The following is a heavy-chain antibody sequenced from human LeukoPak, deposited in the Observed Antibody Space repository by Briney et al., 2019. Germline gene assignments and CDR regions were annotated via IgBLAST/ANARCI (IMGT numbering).Heavy chain of an antibody. J-gene: IGHJ6*03. CDR1: GYTFSSYD. V-gene: IGHV1-18*01. CDR2: ISAYNGNT. CDR3: ARATRSFYYYMDV. D-gene: IGHD6-19*01. Sequence: ASVKVSCKASGYTFSSYDISWVRQAPGQGLEWMGWISAYNGNTNYAQKLQGRVTMTTDASTSTAYMELRNLRSDDTALYYCARATRSFYYYMDVWGKGTTVTVS.